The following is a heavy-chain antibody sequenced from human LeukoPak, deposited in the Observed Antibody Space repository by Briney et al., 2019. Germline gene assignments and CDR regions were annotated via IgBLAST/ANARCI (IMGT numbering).Heavy chain of an antibody. J-gene: IGHJ6*04. V-gene: IGHV1-18*04. D-gene: IGHD2-21*01. CDR2: ISAYNGDT. CDR3: ARAMGGDYGMDV. Sequence: ASVKVSCTASGYTFTIYYISWVRQAPGQGLEWMGWISAYNGDTKYAQKFPGRVTMTTDTSTSTAYMELRGLRYDDTAVYYCARAMGGDYGMDVWGKGTTVTVSS. CDR1: GYTFTIYY.